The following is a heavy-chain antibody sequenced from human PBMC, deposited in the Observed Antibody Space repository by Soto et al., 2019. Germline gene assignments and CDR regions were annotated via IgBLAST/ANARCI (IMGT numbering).Heavy chain of an antibody. J-gene: IGHJ6*02. CDR1: GFTFSSYA. CDR3: AKALDYSNYLVESYYYGMDV. CDR2: ISGSGGST. Sequence: PGGSLRLSCAASGFTFSSYAMSWVRQAPGKGLEWVSAISGSGGSTYYADSVKGRFTISRDNSKNTLYLQMNSLRAEDTAVYYCAKALDYSNYLVESYYYGMDVWGQGTTVTVSS. D-gene: IGHD4-4*01. V-gene: IGHV3-23*01.